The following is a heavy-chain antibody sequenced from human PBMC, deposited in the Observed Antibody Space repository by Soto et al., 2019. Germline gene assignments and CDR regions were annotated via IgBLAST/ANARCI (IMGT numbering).Heavy chain of an antibody. CDR3: ARSNTVFWVVPNWFDP. CDR1: GGSISSGGYS. D-gene: IGHD3-3*01. V-gene: IGHV4-30-2*01. CDR2: IYHSGST. Sequence: SETLSLTCAVSGGSISSGGYSWSWIRQPPGKGLEWIGYIYHSGSTYYNPSLKSRVTISVDRSKNQFSLKLSSVTAADTAVYYCARSNTVFWVVPNWFDPWGQGNLVTV. J-gene: IGHJ5*02.